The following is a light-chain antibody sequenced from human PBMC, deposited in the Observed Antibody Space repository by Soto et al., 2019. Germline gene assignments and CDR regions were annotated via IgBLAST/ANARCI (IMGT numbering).Light chain of an antibody. CDR2: DAS. V-gene: IGKV1-5*01. CDR1: QSISSW. Sequence: EIQMTQSPSTLSASVGDRVTITCRASQSISSWLAWYQQKPGKAPKLLIYDASSLESGVPSRFSGSGSGTEFTLTISSLQPDDFATYYCQPYNSYSWTFGQGCKVDIK. J-gene: IGKJ1*01. CDR3: QPYNSYSWT.